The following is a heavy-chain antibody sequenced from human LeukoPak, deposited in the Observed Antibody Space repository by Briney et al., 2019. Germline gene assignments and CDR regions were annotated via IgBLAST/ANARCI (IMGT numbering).Heavy chain of an antibody. CDR3: ARGGLFTYYYDSSGYYFDY. J-gene: IGHJ4*02. V-gene: IGHV1-18*01. Sequence: ASVKVSCKASGYTFTSYGISWVRQAPGQGLERMGWISAYNGNTNYAQKLQGRVTMTTDTSTSTAYMELRSLRSDDTAVYYCARGGLFTYYYDSSGYYFDYWGQGTLVTVSS. CDR1: GYTFTSYG. CDR2: ISAYNGNT. D-gene: IGHD3-22*01.